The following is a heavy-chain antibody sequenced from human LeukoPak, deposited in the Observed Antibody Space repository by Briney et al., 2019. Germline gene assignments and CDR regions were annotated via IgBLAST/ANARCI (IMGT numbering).Heavy chain of an antibody. CDR3: ASGMSAAAGIRSDY. CDR2: INHSGST. CDR1: GGSFSGYY. J-gene: IGHJ4*02. D-gene: IGHD6-13*01. V-gene: IGHV4-34*01. Sequence: SETLSLTCAVDGGSFSGYYWSWIRQPPGKGLEWIGEINHSGSTNYNPSLKSRVTISVDTSKNQFSLKLSSVTAADTAVYYCASGMSAAAGIRSDYWGQGTLVTVSS.